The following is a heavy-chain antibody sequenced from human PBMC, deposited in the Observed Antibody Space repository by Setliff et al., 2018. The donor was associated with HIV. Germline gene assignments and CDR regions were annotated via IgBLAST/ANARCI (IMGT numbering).Heavy chain of an antibody. CDR1: GGFISTGGYS. D-gene: IGHD6-13*01. Sequence: SQTLSLTCTVSGGFISTGGYSWSWIRQPPGKGLEWIGYIYHSGNTYYNPSLKSRVSISVDRSKNHFSLRLSSVTAADTAVYYCARGGSRGSWYWDYWGQGTLVTVSS. CDR3: ARGGSRGSWYWDY. V-gene: IGHV4-30-2*01. CDR2: IYHSGNT. J-gene: IGHJ4*02.